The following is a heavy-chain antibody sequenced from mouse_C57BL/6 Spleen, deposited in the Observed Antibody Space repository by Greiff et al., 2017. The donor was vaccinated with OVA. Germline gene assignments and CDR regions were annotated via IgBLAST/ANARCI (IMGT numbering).Heavy chain of an antibody. D-gene: IGHD1-1*01. CDR1: GYTFTSYW. CDR2: IDPSDSYT. Sequence: QVQLQQSGAELVKPGASVKLSCKASGYTFTSYWMQWVKQRPGQGLEWIGEIDPSDSYTNYNQKFKGKATLTVDTSSSTAYMQLSSLTSEDSAVYYCAREGTTVVAPFAYWGQGTLVTVSA. J-gene: IGHJ3*01. V-gene: IGHV1-50*01. CDR3: AREGTTVVAPFAY.